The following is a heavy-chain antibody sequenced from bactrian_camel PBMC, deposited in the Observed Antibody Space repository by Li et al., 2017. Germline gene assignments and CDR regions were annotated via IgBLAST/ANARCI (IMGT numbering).Heavy chain of an antibody. CDR2: IAKDGST. CDR1: GFNSNSCG. CDR3: ATDGYSCYSGSWRGRYTHEYNN. J-gene: IGHJ4*01. V-gene: IGHV3S53*01. Sequence: QLVESGGGSVQAGGSLRLSCTAPGFNSNSCGLGWYRQAVGMQREWVSSIAKDGSTSYADSVKGRFTISLDNAKTTLYLQMNSLKPDDTATYYCATDGYSCYSGSWRGRYTHEYNNWGQGTQVTVS. D-gene: IGHD3*01.